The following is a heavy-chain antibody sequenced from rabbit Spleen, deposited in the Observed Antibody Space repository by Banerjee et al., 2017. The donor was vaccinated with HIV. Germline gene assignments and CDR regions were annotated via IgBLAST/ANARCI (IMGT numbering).Heavy chain of an antibody. D-gene: IGHD8-1*01. J-gene: IGHJ4*01. CDR2: IGTYSGST. CDR3: ARNLENYAGSSYLDL. CDR1: GFDLSNKYV. V-gene: IGHV1S43*01. Sequence: QEQLVESGGGLVQPGGSLALPCKASGFDLSNKYVMCWVRQAPGKGLEWIACIGTYSGSTYYASWVNGRFTISRSTSLNTVDLKMTSLTAADTATYFCARNLENYAGSSYLDLWGPGTLVTVS.